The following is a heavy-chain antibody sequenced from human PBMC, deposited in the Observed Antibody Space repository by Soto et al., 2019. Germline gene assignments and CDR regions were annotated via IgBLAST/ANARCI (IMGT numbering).Heavy chain of an antibody. Sequence: GASVKVSCKASGYTFTSYAMHWVRQAPGQRLEWMGWINAGNGNTKYSQKFQGRVTITRDTSASTAYMELSSLRSEDTAVYYCARGLRGYSGYDPLFDPWGQGTLVTVSS. D-gene: IGHD5-12*01. J-gene: IGHJ5*02. CDR2: INAGNGNT. V-gene: IGHV1-3*01. CDR1: GYTFTSYA. CDR3: ARGLRGYSGYDPLFDP.